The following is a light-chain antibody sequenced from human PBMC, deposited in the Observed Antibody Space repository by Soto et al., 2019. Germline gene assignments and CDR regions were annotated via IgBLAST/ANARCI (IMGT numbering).Light chain of an antibody. Sequence: DIQMTQSPSSLSASVGDRVTITCRASQSISDYLNWYQQKPGKAPNLLIYASSILQSGVPSRFSGSGSGTDFTLTITTLHPEDFAPYYCQQSHGTSLTIGGGTKLEVK. V-gene: IGKV1-39*01. CDR2: ASS. J-gene: IGKJ4*01. CDR3: QQSHGTSLT. CDR1: QSISDY.